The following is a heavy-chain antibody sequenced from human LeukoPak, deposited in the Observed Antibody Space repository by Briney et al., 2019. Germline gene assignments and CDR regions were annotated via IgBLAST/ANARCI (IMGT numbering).Heavy chain of an antibody. CDR3: ARERPIAAAGEGKNWFDP. D-gene: IGHD6-13*01. J-gene: IGHJ5*02. Sequence: ASVKVSCKASGYTFTSYDINWVRQAPGQGLEWMGWISAYNGNTNYAQKLQGRVTMTTDTSTSTAYMELRSLRSDDTAVYYCARERPIAAAGEGKNWFDPWGQGTLVTVSS. V-gene: IGHV1-18*01. CDR2: ISAYNGNT. CDR1: GYTFTSYD.